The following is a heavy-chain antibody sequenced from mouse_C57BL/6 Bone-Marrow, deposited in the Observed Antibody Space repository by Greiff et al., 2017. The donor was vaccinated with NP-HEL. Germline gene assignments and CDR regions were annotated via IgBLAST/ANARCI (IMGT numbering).Heavy chain of an antibody. D-gene: IGHD2-3*01. Sequence: VQLQQPGAELVKPGASVKMSCKASGYTFTSYWITWVKQRPGQGLEWIGDIYPGSGSTNYNEKFKSKATLTVDTSSSTAYMQLSSLTSEASAVDYCALIYDGYYYFDYWGQGTTLTVSS. CDR1: GYTFTSYW. J-gene: IGHJ2*01. CDR3: ALIYDGYYYFDY. V-gene: IGHV1-55*01. CDR2: IYPGSGST.